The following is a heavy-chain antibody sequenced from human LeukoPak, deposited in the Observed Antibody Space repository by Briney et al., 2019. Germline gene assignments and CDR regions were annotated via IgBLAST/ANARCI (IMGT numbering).Heavy chain of an antibody. V-gene: IGHV1-69*06. Sequence: SVKVSCKASGGTFSSYAISWVRQAPGQGLEWMGGIIPIFGTANYAQKFQGRVTITADKSTSTAYMELSSLRSEDTAVYYCARVHCSSTSCSWSDYYYYMDVWGKGATVTVSS. D-gene: IGHD2-2*01. J-gene: IGHJ6*03. CDR3: ARVHCSSTSCSWSDYYYYMDV. CDR1: GGTFSSYA. CDR2: IIPIFGTA.